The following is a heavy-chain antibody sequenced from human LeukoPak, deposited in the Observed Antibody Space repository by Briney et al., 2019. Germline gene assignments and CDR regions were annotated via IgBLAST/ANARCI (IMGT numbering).Heavy chain of an antibody. V-gene: IGHV3-48*03. CDR2: INSGGYRV. D-gene: IGHD3-10*01. CDR3: ARGWRSGTDFDY. CDR1: GFTFSDYD. Sequence: GGSLRLSCAASGFTFSDYDMNWVRLAPGKGLEWDSYINSGGYRVHYADSVEGRFTISRDNAKNSMYLQMNSLRADDTAVYYCARGWRSGTDFDYWGQGTLVTVSS. J-gene: IGHJ4*02.